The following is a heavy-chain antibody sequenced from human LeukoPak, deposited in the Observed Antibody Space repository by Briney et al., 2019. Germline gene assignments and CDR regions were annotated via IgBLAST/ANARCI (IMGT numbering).Heavy chain of an antibody. V-gene: IGHV3-23*01. Sequence: GGSLRLSCAASGFTFSSYAMSWVRQAPGKGLEWVSAISGSGDSTYYADSVKGRFTISRDNSKNTLYLQMNSLRAEDTAVYYCAAGPYYDSSGYYYDSPYWGQGTLVTVSS. CDR1: GFTFSSYA. J-gene: IGHJ4*02. CDR2: ISGSGDST. D-gene: IGHD3-22*01. CDR3: AAGPYYDSSGYYYDSPY.